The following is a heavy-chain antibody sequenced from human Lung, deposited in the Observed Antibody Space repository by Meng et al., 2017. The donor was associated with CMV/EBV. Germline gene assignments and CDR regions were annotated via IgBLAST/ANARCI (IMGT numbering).Heavy chain of an antibody. Sequence: SXTLSLXCAVSGGSISGYYWSWIRQPPGKGLEWIGYIYYTGSTNYNPYLKSRVIISLDTSKNQFSLKLRSVTAADTGVYYCARATGGNGLVAYYDYGLDFWGQGTXVTVSS. CDR3: ARATGGNGLVAYYDYGLDF. D-gene: IGHD5-12*01. J-gene: IGHJ6*02. V-gene: IGHV4-59*01. CDR1: GGSISGYY. CDR2: IYYTGST.